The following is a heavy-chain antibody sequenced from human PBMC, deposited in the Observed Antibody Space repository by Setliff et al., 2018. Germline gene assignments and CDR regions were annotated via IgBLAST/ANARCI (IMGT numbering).Heavy chain of an antibody. CDR2: VYYSGTT. CDR3: ARDSALHSYHYDSSGYLDY. J-gene: IGHJ4*02. D-gene: IGHD3-22*01. V-gene: IGHV4-59*01. CDR1: GGSISTYY. Sequence: PSETLSLTCTVSGGSISTYYWSWIRQTPVKGLEWIGYVYYSGTTSYNPLFKSRVTISVDRPKNQFSLKLSSVTAADTGVYYCARDSALHSYHYDSSGYLDYWGQGALVTVSS.